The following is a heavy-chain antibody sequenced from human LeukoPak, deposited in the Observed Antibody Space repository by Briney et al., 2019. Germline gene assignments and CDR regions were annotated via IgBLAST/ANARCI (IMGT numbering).Heavy chain of an antibody. CDR3: ARGDPYHYYDSSGYYYGVLDY. CDR1: GGSISSYY. Sequence: SETLSLTCTVSGGSISSYYWSWIRQPAGKGLEWIGRIYTSGSTNYNPSLKSRVTMSVDTSKNQFSLKLSSVTAADTAVYYCARGDPYHYYDSSGYYYGVLDYWGQGTLVTVSS. J-gene: IGHJ4*02. V-gene: IGHV4-4*07. CDR2: IYTSGST. D-gene: IGHD3-22*01.